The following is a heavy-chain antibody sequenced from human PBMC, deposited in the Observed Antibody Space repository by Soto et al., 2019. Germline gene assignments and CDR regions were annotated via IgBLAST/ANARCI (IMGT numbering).Heavy chain of an antibody. CDR1: GFTFSSYL. CDR3: ARDDEGGSDCDLGY. CDR2: ISRDGSNE. V-gene: IGHV3-30-3*01. Sequence: QVQLVESGGGVVQPGRSLRLSCATSGFTFSSYLIHWVRQTPDKGLEWVAFISRDGSNEYYADSVKGRFTISRDNSKNTLYLVMNSLRAEDTAVYYCARDDEGGSDCDLGYWGQGTLVTVSS. J-gene: IGHJ4*02. D-gene: IGHD3-10*01.